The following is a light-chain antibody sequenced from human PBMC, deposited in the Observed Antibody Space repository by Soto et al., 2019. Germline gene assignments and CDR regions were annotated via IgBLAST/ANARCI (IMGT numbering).Light chain of an antibody. Sequence: EIVMTQSPGTLSLSPGERATLSCRASQSVSSSNLAWYQQKPGQAPRLLIYGASTRATGIPARFSGSGSGTEFTLTISGLQSEDVSIYFCQHYNFWPHSFGQGTKVDIK. J-gene: IGKJ2*01. CDR2: GAS. V-gene: IGKV3-15*01. CDR3: QHYNFWPHS. CDR1: QSVSSSN.